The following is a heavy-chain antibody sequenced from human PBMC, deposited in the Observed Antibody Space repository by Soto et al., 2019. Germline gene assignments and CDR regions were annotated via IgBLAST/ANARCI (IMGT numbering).Heavy chain of an antibody. V-gene: IGHV2-5*02. CDR3: VQSRCGGDCLQIYSSHSYYGWTS. CDR1: GLSLRTTGVG. CDR2: LYWDDDK. D-gene: IGHD2-21*02. J-gene: IGHJ6*02. Sequence: QITLKESGPTLVKPTQTLTLTCTFSGLSLRTTGVGVGWVRQPPGKALEWLALLYWDDDKRYSPSLKSRLTITKDTSEKQVVLTMTNMDTVDTATYDCVQSRCGGDCLQIYSSHSYYGWTSGAKGPRSPSP.